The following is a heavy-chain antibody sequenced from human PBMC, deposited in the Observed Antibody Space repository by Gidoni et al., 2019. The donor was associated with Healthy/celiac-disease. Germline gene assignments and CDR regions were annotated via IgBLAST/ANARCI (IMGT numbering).Heavy chain of an antibody. CDR2: ISRSSSYR. CDR3: ARVPYYSRYGMDV. Sequence: EVQLVESGGGLVKPGGSLRLSCAASGFTFSSYSINWVGQAPGKGLEWVSSISRSSSYRYYADSVKGRFTISRDNAKNSLYLQMNSLRSEDTAVYYCARVPYYSRYGMDVWGQGTTVTVSS. CDR1: GFTFSSYS. D-gene: IGHD3-22*01. J-gene: IGHJ6*02. V-gene: IGHV3-21*01.